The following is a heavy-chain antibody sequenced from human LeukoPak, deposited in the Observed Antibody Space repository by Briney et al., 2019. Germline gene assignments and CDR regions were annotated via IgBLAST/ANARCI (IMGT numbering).Heavy chain of an antibody. CDR1: GYSISSGYY. V-gene: IGHV4-38-2*01. D-gene: IGHD3-3*01. Sequence: SETLSLTCAVSGYSISSGYYWGWIRQPPGKGLEWIGSIYHRGSTYYNPSLKSRVTISVDTSKNQFSLKLSSVTAADTAVYYCARQGYDFWSGYSPFDYWGQGTLVTVSS. CDR3: ARQGYDFWSGYSPFDY. J-gene: IGHJ4*02. CDR2: IYHRGST.